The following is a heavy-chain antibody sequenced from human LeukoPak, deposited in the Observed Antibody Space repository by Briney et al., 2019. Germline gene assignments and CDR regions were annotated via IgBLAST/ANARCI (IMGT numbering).Heavy chain of an antibody. V-gene: IGHV3-30*03. CDR3: ALHGPYDSSGYSLDY. D-gene: IGHD3-22*01. CDR1: GFTFSSYG. Sequence: GGSLRLSCAASGFTFSSYGMHWVRQAPGKGLEWVAVISYDGSNKYYADSVKGRFTISRDNSKNTLYLQMNSLRAEDTAVYYCALHGPYDSSGYSLDYWGQGTLVTVSS. J-gene: IGHJ4*02. CDR2: ISYDGSNK.